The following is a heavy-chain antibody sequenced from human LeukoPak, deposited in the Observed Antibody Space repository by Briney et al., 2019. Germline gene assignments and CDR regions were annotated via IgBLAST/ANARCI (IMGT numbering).Heavy chain of an antibody. J-gene: IGHJ6*03. D-gene: IGHD6-13*01. V-gene: IGHV4-34*01. CDR1: GGSFSGYY. CDR3: ARGIAEDYYYYYMDV. Sequence: SETLSLTCAVYGGSFSGYYWSWIRQPPGKGLEWIGEINHSGSTNYNPSLKSRVTISVDTSKNQFSLKLSSVTAADTAVYYCARGIAEDYYYYYMDVWGKGTTVTVSS. CDR2: INHSGST.